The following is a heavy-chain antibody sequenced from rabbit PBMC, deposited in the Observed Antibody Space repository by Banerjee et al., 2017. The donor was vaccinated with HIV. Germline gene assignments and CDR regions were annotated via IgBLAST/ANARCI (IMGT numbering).Heavy chain of an antibody. CDR1: GFSFSGDYW. CDR3: ARDGTNHSYYFDL. D-gene: IGHD7-1*01. V-gene: IGHV1S40*01. CDR2: IWIGSNDDI. J-gene: IGHJ4*01. Sequence: QSLEESGGGLVQPEGSLTLTCTASGFSFSGDYWMCWVRQAPGKGLEWIACIWIGSNDDIFYASWAKGRFTISKTSSTTVALQMTSLTAADTATYFCARDGTNHSYYFDLWGPGTLVTVS.